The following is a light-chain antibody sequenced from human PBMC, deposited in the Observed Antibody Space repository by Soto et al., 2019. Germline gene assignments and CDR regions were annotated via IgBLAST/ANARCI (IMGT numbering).Light chain of an antibody. CDR2: GAS. V-gene: IGKV3-15*01. CDR3: QQRGT. Sequence: EIVMTQSPFTLSVSPGGRATLSCRASQSISDTLAWYQQKPGQAPRPLIHGASTRAPGFPARFSGSGSGTDFTLTISSLEPEDFAVYYCQQRGTFGQGTKVDIK. CDR1: QSISDT. J-gene: IGKJ1*01.